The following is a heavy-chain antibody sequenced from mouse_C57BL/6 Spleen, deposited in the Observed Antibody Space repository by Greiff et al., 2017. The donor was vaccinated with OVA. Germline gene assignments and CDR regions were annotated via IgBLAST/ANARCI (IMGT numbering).Heavy chain of an antibody. V-gene: IGHV15-2*01. CDR3: AKDYGSIFAY. D-gene: IGHD1-1*01. CDR2: ILASIGRT. CDR1: DSEVFPIAY. Sequence: SGSELRSPGSSVKLSCKDFDSEVFPIAYMSWVRQTPGHGFEWIGGILASIGRTIYGEKFENKATLDADTLSNTAYLELNSLTSEDSAIYYCAKDYGSIFAYWGQGTLVTVSA. J-gene: IGHJ3*01.